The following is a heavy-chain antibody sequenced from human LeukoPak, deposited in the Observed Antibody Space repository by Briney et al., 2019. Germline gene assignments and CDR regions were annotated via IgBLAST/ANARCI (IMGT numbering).Heavy chain of an antibody. CDR3: ASPMVRGVIGPYFDY. CDR2: IYYSGST. Sequence: KTSETLSLTCTVSGGSISSSSYYWGWIRQPPGKGLEWIGSIYYSGSTYYNPSLKSRVTISVDTSKNQFSLKLSSVTAADTAVYYCASPMVRGVIGPYFDYWGQGTLVTVS. J-gene: IGHJ4*02. CDR1: GGSISSSSYY. D-gene: IGHD3-10*01. V-gene: IGHV4-39*01.